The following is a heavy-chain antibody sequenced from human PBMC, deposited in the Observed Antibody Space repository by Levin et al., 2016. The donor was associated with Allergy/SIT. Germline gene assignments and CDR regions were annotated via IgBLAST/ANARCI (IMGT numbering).Heavy chain of an antibody. CDR3: TYMGD. V-gene: IGHV3-30*19. CDR1: GFTFSRYG. J-gene: IGHJ4*02. CDR2: ISGGGDNQ. Sequence: GESLKISCAASGFTFSRYGMHWVRQAPGKGLEWVAAISGGGDNQYYADSVKGRFTISRDNSKNTLYLQMNSLRAEDTAIYYCTYMGDWGPGTLVTVSS. D-gene: IGHD1-26*01.